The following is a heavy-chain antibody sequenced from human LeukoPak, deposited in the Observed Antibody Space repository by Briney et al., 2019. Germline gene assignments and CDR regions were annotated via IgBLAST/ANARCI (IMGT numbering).Heavy chain of an antibody. CDR1: GFTFNTYW. Sequence: PGGSLRLSCAASGFTFNTYWMHWVRQAPGKGLVWVARVNREGTTTAYADSVKGRFIISRDNSKNTLYLQMNNLRAEDTAVYYCARDSGWILFDYWGQGTPATVSS. J-gene: IGHJ4*02. CDR2: VNREGTTT. D-gene: IGHD2-2*03. CDR3: ARDSGWILFDY. V-gene: IGHV3-74*03.